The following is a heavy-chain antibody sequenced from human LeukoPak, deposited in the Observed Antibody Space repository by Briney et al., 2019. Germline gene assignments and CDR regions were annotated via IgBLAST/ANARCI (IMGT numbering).Heavy chain of an antibody. J-gene: IGHJ6*02. CDR2: TSYDGGNK. CDR3: AKDQSRSRYYYYGMDV. CDR1: KFTFSTYD. V-gene: IGHV3-30*18. D-gene: IGHD6-6*01. Sequence: HPGGSLRLSCAASKFTFSTYDMHWVRQAPGKWLEWVAVTSYDGGNKYYVDSVKGRFTISRDNSKNTLYLQMNSLRAEDTAVYYCAKDQSRSRYYYYGMDVWGQGTTVTVSS.